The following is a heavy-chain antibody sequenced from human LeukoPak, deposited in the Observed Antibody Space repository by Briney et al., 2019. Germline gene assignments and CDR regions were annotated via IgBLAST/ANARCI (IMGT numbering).Heavy chain of an antibody. V-gene: IGHV3-7*01. D-gene: IGHD3-16*01. Sequence: GGSLRLSCAAAGFDFSDFWISWVRQVPGKGLEWVATIKKDGSETYYVDSVKGRFTISRHNAESSLFLQMNSLRVEDTAVYYCAREGARDAFDIWGQGTMVTVSS. CDR2: IKKDGSET. CDR1: GFDFSDFW. J-gene: IGHJ3*02. CDR3: AREGARDAFDI.